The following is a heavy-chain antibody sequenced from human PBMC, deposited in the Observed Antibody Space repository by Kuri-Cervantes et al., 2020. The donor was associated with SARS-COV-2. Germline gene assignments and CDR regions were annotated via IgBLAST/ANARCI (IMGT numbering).Heavy chain of an antibody. Sequence: GGSLRLSCAASGITFSSYWMSWVRQAPGKGLEWVANIKQDGSEKYYVDSVKGRFTISRDNAKNSLYLQMNSLRAEDTAVYYCARDPGRGLYYFDYWGQGTLVTVSS. D-gene: IGHD3-10*01. V-gene: IGHV3-7*01. CDR1: GITFSSYW. J-gene: IGHJ4*02. CDR3: ARDPGRGLYYFDY. CDR2: IKQDGSEK.